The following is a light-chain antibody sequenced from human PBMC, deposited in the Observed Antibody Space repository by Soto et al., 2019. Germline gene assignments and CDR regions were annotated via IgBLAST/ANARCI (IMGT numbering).Light chain of an antibody. CDR2: AAS. Sequence: EIVLTQSPGTLSLSPGERATLSCRANQSVSSSYLAWYQQKPGQAPRLLIYAASTRATGVPDRFSGTGSGTDFALTISRLETDDSAVYYCQQYGGSPFTFGPGTKVDIK. V-gene: IGKV3-20*01. CDR3: QQYGGSPFT. CDR1: QSVSSSY. J-gene: IGKJ3*01.